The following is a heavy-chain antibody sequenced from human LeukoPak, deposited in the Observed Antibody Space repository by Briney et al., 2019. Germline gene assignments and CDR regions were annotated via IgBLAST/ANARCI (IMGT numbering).Heavy chain of an antibody. J-gene: IGHJ4*02. CDR2: ISGSGGST. CDR1: GFTFSSYA. V-gene: IGHV3-23*01. D-gene: IGHD6-6*01. Sequence: GGSPRLSCAASGFTFSSYAMSWVRPAPGKGVEWVSAISGSGGSTYYAGSVKGRFTISRDNSKNTLYLQMNSLRAEDTAVYYCAKVVTSFDYWGQGTLVTVSS. CDR3: AKVVTSFDY.